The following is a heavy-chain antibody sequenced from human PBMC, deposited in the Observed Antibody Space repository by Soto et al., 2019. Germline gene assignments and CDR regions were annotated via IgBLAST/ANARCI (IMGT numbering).Heavy chain of an antibody. J-gene: IGHJ4*02. CDR1: GYTFTSYA. V-gene: IGHV1-3*01. CDR2: INAGNGNT. CDR3: ARGKAATDYYDSSGPASG. D-gene: IGHD3-22*01. Sequence: ASVKVSSKASGYTFTSYAMHWMRQAPGQRLEWMGWINAGNGNTKYSQKFQGRVTITRDTSASTAYMKLSSLRSEDTAVYYCARGKAATDYYDSSGPASGWVQGTLVTVSS.